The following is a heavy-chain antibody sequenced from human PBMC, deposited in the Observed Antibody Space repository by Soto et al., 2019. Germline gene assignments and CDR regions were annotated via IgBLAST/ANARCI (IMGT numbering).Heavy chain of an antibody. Sequence: QVQLVQSGAEVKKPGSSVKVSCKASGGTFSSYAISWVRQAPGQGLEWMGGIIPIFGTANYAQKFQGRVTITADESTSTXYXXLSSLRSEDTAVYYCAREEVVVVVAATYYYYGMDVWGQGTTVTVSS. V-gene: IGHV1-69*12. CDR1: GGTFSSYA. D-gene: IGHD2-15*01. CDR3: AREEVVVVVAATYYYYGMDV. CDR2: IIPIFGTA. J-gene: IGHJ6*02.